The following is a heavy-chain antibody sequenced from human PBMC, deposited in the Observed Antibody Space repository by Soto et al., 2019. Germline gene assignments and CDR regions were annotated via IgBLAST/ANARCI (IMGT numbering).Heavy chain of an antibody. J-gene: IGHJ4*02. CDR2: IYYAGTT. CDR1: GGSLSGYY. Sequence: WETLSLTRRVSGGSLSGYYWTWIRQLPGKGLEWIGYIYYAGTTAYNPSLKSRVTISLDTSKNHFSLKMDSVTAADTAVYYCTRLGGYYQALDSWGQGTLVTVS. D-gene: IGHD3-3*01. CDR3: TRLGGYYQALDS. V-gene: IGHV4-59*08.